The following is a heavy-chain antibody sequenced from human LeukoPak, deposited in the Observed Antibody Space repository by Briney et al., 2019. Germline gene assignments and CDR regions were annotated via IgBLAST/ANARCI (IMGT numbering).Heavy chain of an antibody. D-gene: IGHD3-9*01. J-gene: IGHJ4*02. CDR2: IRYDGSNK. CDR1: GFTFSSYG. Sequence: GGSLRLSCAASGFTFSSYGMHWVRQAPGKGLEWVTFIRYDGSNKYYADSVKGRFTISRDNSKNTLTLHMNSLRAEDMAVYYCARQGYDILTGYSRIDYFDYWGQGTLVTVSS. V-gene: IGHV3-30*02. CDR3: ARQGYDILTGYSRIDYFDY.